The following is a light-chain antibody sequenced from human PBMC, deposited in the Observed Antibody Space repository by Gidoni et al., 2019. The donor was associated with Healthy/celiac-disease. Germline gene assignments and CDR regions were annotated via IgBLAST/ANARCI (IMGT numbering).Light chain of an antibody. Sequence: EIVLTQTPATLSLSPGERATLSCRASQSVSSYLAWYQQKPCQAPRLLIYDASNRATVIPARFSGSGSGTYFTLTISSLEPEDFAVSYCQQRSNWPLYTFGQGTKLEIK. CDR3: QQRSNWPLYT. V-gene: IGKV3-11*01. CDR2: DAS. CDR1: QSVSSY. J-gene: IGKJ2*01.